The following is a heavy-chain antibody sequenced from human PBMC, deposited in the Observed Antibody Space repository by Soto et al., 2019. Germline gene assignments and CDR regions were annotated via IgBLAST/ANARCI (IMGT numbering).Heavy chain of an antibody. Sequence: GGSLRLSCAASGFTFSSYSMNWVRQAPGKGLEWVSYISSSSSTIYYADSVKGRFTISRDNAKNSLYLQMNSLRAEDTAVYYCARGYYGDYVFGWFDPWGQGTLVTVSS. V-gene: IGHV3-48*01. CDR1: GFTFSSYS. D-gene: IGHD4-17*01. J-gene: IGHJ5*02. CDR2: ISSSSSTI. CDR3: ARGYYGDYVFGWFDP.